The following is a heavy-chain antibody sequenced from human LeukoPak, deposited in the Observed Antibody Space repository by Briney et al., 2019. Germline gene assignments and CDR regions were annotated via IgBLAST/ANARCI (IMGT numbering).Heavy chain of an antibody. CDR1: GGSIGSGDYY. Sequence: PSQTLSLTCAVSGGSIGSGDYYWNWIRQPPGKGLEWIGYIYYSGSTYYSPSLKSRLTISVDTSKNQFSLKLSSVTAADTAVYYCARTGSAALSSYYMDVWGKGTTVTVSS. CDR3: ARTGSAALSSYYMDV. V-gene: IGHV4-30-4*08. J-gene: IGHJ6*03. D-gene: IGHD6-13*01. CDR2: IYYSGST.